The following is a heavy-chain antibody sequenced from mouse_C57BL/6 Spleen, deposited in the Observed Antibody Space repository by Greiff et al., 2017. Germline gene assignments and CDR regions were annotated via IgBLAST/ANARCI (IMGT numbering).Heavy chain of an antibody. CDR3: ARGGYGNYGYFDV. D-gene: IGHD2-1*01. Sequence: DVKLVESGGGLVKPGGSLKLSCAASGFTFSDYGMHWVRQAPEKGLEWVAYISSGSSTIYYADTVKGRFTISRDNAKNTLFLQMTSLRSEDTAMYYCARGGYGNYGYFDVWGTGTTVTVSS. J-gene: IGHJ1*03. CDR1: GFTFSDYG. V-gene: IGHV5-17*01. CDR2: ISSGSSTI.